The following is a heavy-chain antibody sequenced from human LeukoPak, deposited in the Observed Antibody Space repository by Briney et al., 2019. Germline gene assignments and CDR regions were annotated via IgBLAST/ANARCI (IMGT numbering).Heavy chain of an antibody. V-gene: IGHV3-72*01. D-gene: IGHD3-16*01. CDR2: IRRKGQSYTT. CDR1: GFTFSDYI. CDR3: SRDGGEGGNSAFDI. J-gene: IGHJ3*02. Sequence: GGSLRLSCAASGFTFSDYILDWVRQAPGKGLEWVGRIRRKGQSYTTEYAASMKGRFTISRDDSKNSMYLHMNSLKTEDTAVYHCSRDGGEGGNSAFDIWGPGTMVTVSS.